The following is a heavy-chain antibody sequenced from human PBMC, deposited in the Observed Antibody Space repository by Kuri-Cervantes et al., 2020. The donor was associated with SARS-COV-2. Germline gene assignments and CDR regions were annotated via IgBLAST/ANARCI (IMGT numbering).Heavy chain of an antibody. D-gene: IGHD2-2*01. CDR1: EFNYSSYS. CDR3: ARDPCIVVVPAAIPGAFDI. Sequence: CPASEFNYSSYSMNWVRQAPGKGLEWVSSISSSSSYIYYADSVKGRFTISRDNAKNSLYLQMNSLRAEDTAVYYCARDPCIVVVPAAIPGAFDIWGQGTMVTVSS. J-gene: IGHJ3*02. CDR2: ISSSSSYI. V-gene: IGHV3-21*01.